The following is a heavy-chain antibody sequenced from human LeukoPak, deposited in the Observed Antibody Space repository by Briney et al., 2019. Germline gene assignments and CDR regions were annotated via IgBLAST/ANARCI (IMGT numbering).Heavy chain of an antibody. CDR1: GGSISSTSYY. J-gene: IGHJ4*02. CDR3: ARDLGRTAVFDY. Sequence: SETLSLTCTVSGGSISSTSYYWSWIRQPPGKGLEWIGYIYYSGSTNYNPSLKSRVTISVDTSKNQFSLKLSSVTAADTAVYYCARDLGRTAVFDYWGQGTLVTVSS. V-gene: IGHV4-61*01. CDR2: IYYSGST. D-gene: IGHD1-1*01.